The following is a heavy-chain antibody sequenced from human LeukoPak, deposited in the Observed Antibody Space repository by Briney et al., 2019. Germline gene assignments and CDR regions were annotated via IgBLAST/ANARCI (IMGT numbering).Heavy chain of an antibody. Sequence: ASVKVSCKASGYTFTNYAMHWVRQAPGQRLEWMGWINTGNGNTKYSQKFQGRVTITRDTSATTAYMELSSLRSEDTAVYYCARDVGYCGADCTYGMDVWGQGTTVTVSS. D-gene: IGHD2-21*02. CDR2: INTGNGNT. CDR3: ARDVGYCGADCTYGMDV. CDR1: GYTFTNYA. J-gene: IGHJ6*02. V-gene: IGHV1-3*04.